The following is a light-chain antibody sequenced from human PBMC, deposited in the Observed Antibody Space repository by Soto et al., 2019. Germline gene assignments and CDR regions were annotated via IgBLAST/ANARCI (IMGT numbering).Light chain of an antibody. CDR2: LAS. CDR3: MQVLQTPFT. J-gene: IGKJ4*01. Sequence: DIVLTQSTLSLPVTPGEPASISCRSNQSLLHSNGYNYLAWFLQKAGQSPQLLIYLASSRASGVPDRFSGSGSGTDFTLKISRVEAEDVGVYYCMQVLQTPFTFGGGTKVDIK. CDR1: QSLLHSNGYNY. V-gene: IGKV2-28*01.